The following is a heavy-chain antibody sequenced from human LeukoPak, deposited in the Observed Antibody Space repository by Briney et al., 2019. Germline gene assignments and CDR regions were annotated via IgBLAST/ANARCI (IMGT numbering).Heavy chain of an antibody. J-gene: IGHJ6*04. CDR2: IYPGYSDT. Sequence: GESLNISCIGSRHSFPSYWIGWARPMPGKGLEWMGIIYPGYSDTRYSVSFQGQVTISADKSISTAHLQWSSLKASDTAMYYCARQTYSSRGSLYYGMDVWGKGTTVTVSS. V-gene: IGHV5-51*01. D-gene: IGHD6-13*01. CDR3: ARQTYSSRGSLYYGMDV. CDR1: RHSFPSYW.